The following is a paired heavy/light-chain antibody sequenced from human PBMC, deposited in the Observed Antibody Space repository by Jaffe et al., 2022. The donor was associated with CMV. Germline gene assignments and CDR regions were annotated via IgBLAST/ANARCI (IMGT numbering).Light chain of an antibody. J-gene: IGKJ2*01. CDR3: QQTYTAPYT. V-gene: IGKV1-39*01. CDR1: QSISSY. Sequence: DIQMTQSPSSLSASVGDRVTITCRASQSISSYLNWYQQKLGKAPTLLIYTTSSLPSGVPSRFSGSGSGSDFTLTISSLQPEDFATYYCQQTYTAPYTFGQGTKLEIK. CDR2: TTS.
Heavy chain of an antibody. V-gene: IGHV1-3*01. CDR3: ARGGHNGCWGCFDY. CDR1: GYTFTSYG. J-gene: IGHJ4*02. CDR2: INAGDGNT. D-gene: IGHD2-8*01. Sequence: QVQLVQSGAEVKKPGASVKVSCKASGYTFTSYGIHWVRQAPGQRLEWMGWINAGDGNTRYSQKLQARVTITRDTSATTAHMELSSLRSEDTAVYYCARGGHNGCWGCFDYWGQGTQVTVSS.